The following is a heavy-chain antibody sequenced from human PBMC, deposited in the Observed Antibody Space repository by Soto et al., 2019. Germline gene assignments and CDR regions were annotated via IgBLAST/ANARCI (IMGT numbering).Heavy chain of an antibody. CDR3: ARSITIFGVVTYGMDV. Sequence: SETLSLTCTVSGGSISSYYWSWIRQPPGKGLEWIGYIYYSGSTNYNPSLKSRVTISVDTSKNQFSLKLSSVTAADTAVYYCARSITIFGVVTYGMDVWGQGTTVTVSS. CDR2: IYYSGST. CDR1: GGSISSYY. D-gene: IGHD3-3*01. V-gene: IGHV4-59*01. J-gene: IGHJ6*02.